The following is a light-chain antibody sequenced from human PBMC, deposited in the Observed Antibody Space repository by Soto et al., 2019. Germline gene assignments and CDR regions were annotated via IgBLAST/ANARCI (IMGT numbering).Light chain of an antibody. CDR1: ESIGNY. CDR2: DAS. V-gene: IGKV3-11*01. CDR3: QWRSDWPPRLN. Sequence: EVVLTQSPATLSLSPGERATLSCRASESIGNYLAWYQQKLGQAPKLLIYDASHRAIGIPGRFSGDGSGTDFTHTLSSLEPEDFAVYYCQWRSDWPPRLNFGGGTKVEIK. J-gene: IGKJ4*01.